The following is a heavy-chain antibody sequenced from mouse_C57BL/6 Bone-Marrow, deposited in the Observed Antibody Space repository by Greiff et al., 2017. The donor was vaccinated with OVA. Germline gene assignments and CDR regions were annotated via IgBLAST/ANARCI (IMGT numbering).Heavy chain of an antibody. CDR1: GYTFTSYG. V-gene: IGHV1-81*01. CDR3: ARSEGLRRGFAY. Sequence: QVHVKQSGAELARPGASVKLSCKASGYTFTSYGISWVKQRTGQGLEWIGEIYPRSGNTYYNEKFKGKATLTADKSSSTAYMELRSLTSEDSAVYFCARSEGLRRGFAYWGQGTLVTVSA. D-gene: IGHD2-4*01. CDR2: IYPRSGNT. J-gene: IGHJ3*01.